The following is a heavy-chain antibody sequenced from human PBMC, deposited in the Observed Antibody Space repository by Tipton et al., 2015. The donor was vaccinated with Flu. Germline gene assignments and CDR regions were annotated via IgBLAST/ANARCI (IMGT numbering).Heavy chain of an antibody. D-gene: IGHD4-11*01. Sequence: TLSLTCNVSGDSIRSDYWSWIRQAPGKGLEWIGCISHSGRTYYNPSLKSRVTISVDTSKNQFSLKLTSVTAADTAVYYCARRDYSNYVSEPHNWFDPWGQGILFTVSS. V-gene: IGHV4-38-2*02. J-gene: IGHJ5*01. CDR1: GDSIRSDY. CDR2: ISHSGRT. CDR3: ARRDYSNYVSEPHNWFDP.